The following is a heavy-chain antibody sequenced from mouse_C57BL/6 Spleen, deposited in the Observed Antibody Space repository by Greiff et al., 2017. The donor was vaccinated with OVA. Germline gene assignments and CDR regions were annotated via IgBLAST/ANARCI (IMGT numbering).Heavy chain of an antibody. D-gene: IGHD3-2*02. Sequence: VQLQQSGPELVKPGASVKISCKASGYTFTDYYMNWVKQSHGKSLEWIGDINPNNGGTSYNQKFKGKATLTVDKSSSTAYMELRSLTSEDSAVYYCARKDSSGYPDYLDYWGQGTTLTVSS. CDR1: GYTFTDYY. V-gene: IGHV1-26*01. J-gene: IGHJ2*01. CDR2: INPNNGGT. CDR3: ARKDSSGYPDYLDY.